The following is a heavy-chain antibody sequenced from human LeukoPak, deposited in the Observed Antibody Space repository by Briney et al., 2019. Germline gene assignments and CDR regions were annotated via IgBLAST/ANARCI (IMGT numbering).Heavy chain of an antibody. D-gene: IGHD1-26*01. CDR1: GGSISPYY. CDR2: IYYSGST. Sequence: SETLSLTCTASGGSISPYYWSWIRQSPGKELEWIGYIYYSGSTNYNPSLKSRVTISVDTSKNQFSLKLSSVTAADTAMYYCARHGGGGESYPRVFDYWGRGNLVTASS. V-gene: IGHV4-59*08. J-gene: IGHJ4*02. CDR3: ARHGGGGESYPRVFDY.